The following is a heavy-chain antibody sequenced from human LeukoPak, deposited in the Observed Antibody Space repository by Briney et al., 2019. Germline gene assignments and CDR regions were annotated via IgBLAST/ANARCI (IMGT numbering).Heavy chain of an antibody. CDR2: IRYDGSNK. V-gene: IGHV3-30*02. D-gene: IGHD3-3*01. J-gene: IGHJ5*02. Sequence: PGGSLRLSCAASGFTFSSYGMHWVRQAPGKGLEWVAFIRYDGSNKYYADSAKGRFTISRDNSKNTLYLQMNSLRAEDTALYYCAKTYYDFWSGYRPFDPWGQGTLVTVSS. CDR3: AKTYYDFWSGYRPFDP. CDR1: GFTFSSYG.